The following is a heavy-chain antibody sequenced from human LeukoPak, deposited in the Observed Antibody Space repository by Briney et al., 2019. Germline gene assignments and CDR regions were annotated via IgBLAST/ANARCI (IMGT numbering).Heavy chain of an antibody. V-gene: IGHV4-34*01. J-gene: IGHJ4*02. CDR2: INHSGST. D-gene: IGHD3-9*01. Sequence: SETLSLTCAVYGGSFSGYYWSWIRQPPGKGLEWIGEINHSGSTNYNPSLKSRVTISVDTSKNQFSLKLSPVTAADTAVYYCARSHVLRYFDWGYRYWGQGTLVTVSS. CDR3: ARSHVLRYFDWGYRY. CDR1: GGSFSGYY.